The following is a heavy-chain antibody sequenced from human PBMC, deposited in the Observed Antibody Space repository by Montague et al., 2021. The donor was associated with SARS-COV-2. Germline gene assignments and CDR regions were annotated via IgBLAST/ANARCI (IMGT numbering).Heavy chain of an antibody. CDR2: ISSSGTSI. V-gene: IGHV3-48*03. D-gene: IGHD4-11*01. Sequence: SLSLSFATSGFTFSSYEMNWVRQAPGKGLEWLSKISSSGTSIYYADSVKGRFTISRDNAKNSLYLQMNSLRAEDTAVYYCARELLQFKGIFPYSYGMDVWGQGTPVTVSS. CDR1: GFTFSSYE. CDR3: ARELLQFKGIFPYSYGMDV. J-gene: IGHJ6*02.